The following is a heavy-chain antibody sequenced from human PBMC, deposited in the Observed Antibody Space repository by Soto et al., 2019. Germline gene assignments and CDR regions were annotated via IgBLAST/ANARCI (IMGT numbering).Heavy chain of an antibody. Sequence: SVKVSCKASGCTFSTFGISWVRQAPGQVLEWMGGIIPFFGTARYSQKFEDRITITADESTNTVYMDLRSLTSEDTAIYYCAKSAPMDAGDKYYYDFWGQGALVTVSS. J-gene: IGHJ4*02. CDR2: IIPFFGTA. V-gene: IGHV1-69*13. CDR3: AKSAPMDAGDKYYYDF. D-gene: IGHD4-17*01. CDR1: GCTFSTFG.